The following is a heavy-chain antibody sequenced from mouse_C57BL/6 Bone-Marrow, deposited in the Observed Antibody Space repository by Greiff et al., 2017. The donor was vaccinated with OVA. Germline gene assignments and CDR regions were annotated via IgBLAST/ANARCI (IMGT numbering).Heavy chain of an antibody. Sequence: VQLQQSGAELVRPGTSVKVSCKASGYAFTNYLIEWVKQRPGQGLEWIGVINPGSGGTNYNEKFKGKATLTADKSSSTAYMQLSSLTSEDSAVYFCARGGGYGGPWGTGTTVTVSS. V-gene: IGHV1-54*01. J-gene: IGHJ1*03. CDR3: ARGGGYGGP. CDR1: GYAFTNYL. CDR2: INPGSGGT. D-gene: IGHD2-2*01.